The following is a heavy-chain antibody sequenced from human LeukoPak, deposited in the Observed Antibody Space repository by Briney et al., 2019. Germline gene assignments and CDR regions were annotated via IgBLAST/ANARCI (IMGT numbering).Heavy chain of an antibody. CDR3: ARGDYGLFDP. Sequence: PGGSLRLSCAASGFTFSSYSMNWVRQAPGNGLEWVSSISSSSSYIYYADSVKGRFTISRDNAKNSLYLQVNSLRAEDTAVYYCARGDYGLFDPWGQGTLVTVSS. CDR2: ISSSSSYI. CDR1: GFTFSSYS. V-gene: IGHV3-21*01. D-gene: IGHD4/OR15-4a*01. J-gene: IGHJ5*02.